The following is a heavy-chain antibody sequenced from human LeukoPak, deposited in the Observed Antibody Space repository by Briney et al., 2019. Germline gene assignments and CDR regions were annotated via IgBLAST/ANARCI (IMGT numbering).Heavy chain of an antibody. V-gene: IGHV3-53*01. CDR2: IYSGDST. CDR3: AKAVGSSGYFSRDAFDI. Sequence: GGSLRLSCAASGFTVSSNYMIWVRQAPGKGLEWVSVIYSGDSTYYADSVRGRFTISRDNSKNTVYLQMNSLRAEDTAIYYCAKAVGSSGYFSRDAFDIWGQGTMVTVSS. J-gene: IGHJ3*02. D-gene: IGHD3-22*01. CDR1: GFTVSSNY.